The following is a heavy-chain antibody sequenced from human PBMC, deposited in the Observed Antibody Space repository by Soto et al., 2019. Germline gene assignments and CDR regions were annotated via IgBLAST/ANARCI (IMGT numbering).Heavy chain of an antibody. J-gene: IGHJ3*02. CDR1: GYTFTRYG. CDR2: ISAYNGNT. Sequence: QVQLVQSGAEVKKPGASVKDSCKASGYTFTRYGISWVRRAPGQVRARMGWISAYNGNTNYAQKLQGRVTMTRDTPTNTPYMELRSLRSDDTAVYYCAIDVKRLAARQAFDIWGQGTMVTVSS. D-gene: IGHD6-6*01. CDR3: AIDVKRLAARQAFDI. V-gene: IGHV1-18*04.